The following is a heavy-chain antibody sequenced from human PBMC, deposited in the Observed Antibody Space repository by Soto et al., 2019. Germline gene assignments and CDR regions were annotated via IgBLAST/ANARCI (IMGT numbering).Heavy chain of an antibody. CDR3: ARVPSRLEPFPDY. Sequence: SETLSLTCTVSGGSISSYYWSWIRQPPGKGLEWIGYIYYSGSTNYNPSLKSRVTISVDTSKNQFSLKLSSVTAADTAVYYCARVPSRLEPFPDYSGQGTLVTVSS. J-gene: IGHJ4*02. CDR2: IYYSGST. V-gene: IGHV4-59*01. CDR1: GGSISSYY. D-gene: IGHD3-3*01.